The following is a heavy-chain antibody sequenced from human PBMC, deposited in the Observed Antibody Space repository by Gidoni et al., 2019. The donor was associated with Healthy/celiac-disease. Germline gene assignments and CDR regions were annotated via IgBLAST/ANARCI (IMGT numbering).Heavy chain of an antibody. CDR1: CCSISSGGYY. V-gene: IGHV4-31*03. CDR3: ASGYFDWPIEAFDI. CDR2: IYYSGST. Sequence: QVQLQESGPGLVKPSQTLSLTCTVSCCSISSGGYYWSWIRHHPEKGLERIGYIYYSGSTYYNPSLKSRVTISVDTSKNQFSLKLSSVTAADTAVYYCASGYFDWPIEAFDIWGQGTMVTVSS. D-gene: IGHD3-9*01. J-gene: IGHJ3*02.